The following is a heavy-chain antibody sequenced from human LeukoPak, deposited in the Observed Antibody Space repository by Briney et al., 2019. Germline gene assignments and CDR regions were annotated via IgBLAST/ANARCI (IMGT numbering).Heavy chain of an antibody. V-gene: IGHV3-23*01. Sequence: TGGSLRLSCAASGFTLRSYAMRWVRQAPGKGPEWVSAISGSGGSTYSADSVKGRFTISRGNSENTLFLQMNSLRAEDTAVYYCAREPHSSGWFDYWGQGTLVTASS. CDR3: AREPHSSGWFDY. J-gene: IGHJ5*01. D-gene: IGHD3-22*01. CDR1: GFTLRSYA. CDR2: ISGSGGST.